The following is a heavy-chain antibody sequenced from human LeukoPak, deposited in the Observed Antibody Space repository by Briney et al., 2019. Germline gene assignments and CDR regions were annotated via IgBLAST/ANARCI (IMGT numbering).Heavy chain of an antibody. J-gene: IGHJ6*03. CDR3: ARDRYYYYYYYMDV. CDR2: IYTSGST. Sequence: PSETLPLTCTVSGGSISSGSYYWSWIRQPAGKGLEWIGRIYTSGSTNYNPSLKSRVTISVDTSKNQFSLKLSSVTAADTAVYYCARDRYYYYYYYMDVWGKGTTVTVSS. CDR1: GGSISSGSYY. V-gene: IGHV4-61*02.